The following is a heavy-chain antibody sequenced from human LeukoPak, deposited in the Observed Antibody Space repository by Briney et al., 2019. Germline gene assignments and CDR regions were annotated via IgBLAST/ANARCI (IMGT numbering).Heavy chain of an antibody. J-gene: IGHJ4*02. V-gene: IGHV3-48*01. D-gene: IGHD6-13*01. CDR2: ISSSSSTI. CDR3: ASARIYSSSWYGNFDY. CDR1: GFTFSSYS. Sequence: GGSLRLSCAASGFTFSSYSMNWVRQAPGKGLEWVSDISSSSSTIYYADSVKGRFTISRDNAKNSLYLQMNSLRAEDTAVYYCASARIYSSSWYGNFDYWGQGTLVTVSS.